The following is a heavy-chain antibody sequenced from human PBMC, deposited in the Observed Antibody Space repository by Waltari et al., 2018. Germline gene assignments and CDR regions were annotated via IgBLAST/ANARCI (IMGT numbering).Heavy chain of an antibody. Sequence: QVQLVQSGAEVKKPGSSVKVSCKASGGTFSSYAIRWVRQAPGQGLEWMGGIIPIFGTANYAQKFQGRVTITADESTSTAYMELSSLRSEDTAVYYCAREGYSYGPSYYFDYWGQGTLVTVSS. CDR2: IIPIFGTA. V-gene: IGHV1-69*01. CDR3: AREGYSYGPSYYFDY. CDR1: GGTFSSYA. J-gene: IGHJ4*02. D-gene: IGHD5-18*01.